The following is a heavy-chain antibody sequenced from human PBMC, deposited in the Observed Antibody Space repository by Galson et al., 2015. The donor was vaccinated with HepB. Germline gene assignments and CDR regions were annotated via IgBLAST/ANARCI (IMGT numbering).Heavy chain of an antibody. CDR2: ISGSGGST. Sequence: SLRLSCAASGFTFSSYAMSWVRQAPGKGLEWVSAISGSGGSTYYADSVKGRFTISRDNSKNTLYLQMNSLRAEDTAVYYCAKGPAFGGVIDEYFDYWGQGTLVTVSS. V-gene: IGHV3-23*01. CDR1: GFTFSSYA. D-gene: IGHD3-16*02. J-gene: IGHJ4*02. CDR3: AKGPAFGGVIDEYFDY.